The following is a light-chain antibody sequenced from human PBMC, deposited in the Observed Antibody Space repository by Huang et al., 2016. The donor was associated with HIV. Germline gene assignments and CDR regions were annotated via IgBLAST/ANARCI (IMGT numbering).Light chain of an antibody. V-gene: IGKV3-11*01. CDR3: QQRSNWPPLT. CDR1: QSVSSY. CDR2: DAS. J-gene: IGKJ4*01. Sequence: DIVLTQSPATLSLSPGERVILSCRASQSVSSYLAWYQQRPGQAPRLLIYDASNRATGIPARYRGSGSGTDFTLTISSLGPEDYAVYYCQQRSNWPPLTFGGGTKVEIK.